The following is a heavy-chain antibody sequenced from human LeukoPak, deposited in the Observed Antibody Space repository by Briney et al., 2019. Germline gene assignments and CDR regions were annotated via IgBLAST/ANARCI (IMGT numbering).Heavy chain of an antibody. CDR2: IYYSGST. CDR1: GGSISSSSYY. V-gene: IGHV4-39*01. CDR3: ARHPYDHTIFGVPTIRENAFDI. D-gene: IGHD3-3*01. J-gene: IGHJ3*02. Sequence: PSQTLSLTCTVSGGSISSSSYYWGWIRQPPGKGLEWIGSIYYSGSTYYNPSLKSRVTISVDTSKNQFSLKLSSVTAADTAVYYCARHPYDHTIFGVPTIRENAFDIWGQGTMVTVSS.